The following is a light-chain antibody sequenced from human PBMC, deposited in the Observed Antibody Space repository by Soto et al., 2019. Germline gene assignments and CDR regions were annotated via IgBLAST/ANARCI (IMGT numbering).Light chain of an antibody. CDR3: QEYNTFWYT. V-gene: IGKV1-5*01. CDR2: EIS. J-gene: IGKJ2*01. CDR1: QSLNSH. Sequence: DIHMTQSPSTLSASVGDRVTISCRASQSLNSHLAWYQQRPGRAPKLLIYEISNLESGVPSRFSGSGSGTEFTLTISSLQPGDFATYYCQEYNTFWYTFGQGTRLEIK.